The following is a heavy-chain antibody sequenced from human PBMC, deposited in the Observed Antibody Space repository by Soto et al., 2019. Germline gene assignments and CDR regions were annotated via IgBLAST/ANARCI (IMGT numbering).Heavy chain of an antibody. CDR2: IYYSGST. Sequence: SETLSLTCTVSGGSVSSGSYYWSWIRQPPGKGLEWIGYIYYSGSTNYNPSLKSRVTISVDTSKNQFSLKLSSVTAADTAVYYCARDLLWVAAAGFYYYGMDVWGQGTTVTAP. J-gene: IGHJ6*02. CDR3: ARDLLWVAAAGFYYYGMDV. D-gene: IGHD6-13*01. CDR1: GGSVSSGSYY. V-gene: IGHV4-61*01.